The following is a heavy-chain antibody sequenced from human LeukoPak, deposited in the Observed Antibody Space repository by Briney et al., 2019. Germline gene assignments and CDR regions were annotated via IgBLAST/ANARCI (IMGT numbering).Heavy chain of an antibody. Sequence: GSLRLSCAASGFTFSSYWMHWVRQAPGKGLVWVSRVNSDGSTTNYADSVKGRFTLSRDNAKNTPYLQRNSLRAEDTAVYYCARVSPNTVTTLQYFDYWGQGTLVTVSS. D-gene: IGHD4-17*01. J-gene: IGHJ4*02. CDR1: GFTFSSYW. CDR3: ARVSPNTVTTLQYFDY. CDR2: VNSDGSTT. V-gene: IGHV3-74*01.